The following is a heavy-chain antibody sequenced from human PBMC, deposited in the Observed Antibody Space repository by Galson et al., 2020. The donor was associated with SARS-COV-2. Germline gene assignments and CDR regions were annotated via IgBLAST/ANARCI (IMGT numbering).Heavy chain of an antibody. J-gene: IGHJ5*02. CDR3: AKTGVEYYDYIWGSYRQNWFDP. CDR2: ISGSGGST. V-gene: IGHV3-23*01. Sequence: GGSLRLSCAASGFTFSSYAMSWVRQAPGKGLEWVSAISGSGGSTYYADSVKGRFTISRDNSKNTLYLQMNSLRAEDTAVYYCAKTGVEYYDYIWGSYRQNWFDPWGQGTLVTVSS. CDR1: GFTFSSYA. D-gene: IGHD3-16*02.